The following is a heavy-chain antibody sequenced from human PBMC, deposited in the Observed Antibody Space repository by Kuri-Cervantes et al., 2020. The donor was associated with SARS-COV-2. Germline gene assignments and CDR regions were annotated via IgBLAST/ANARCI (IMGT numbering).Heavy chain of an antibody. Sequence: GGSLRLSCAASGFTFSSYSMNWVRQAPGKGLEWVSYISSSSSTIYYADSVKGRFTISRDNAKNSLYLQMISLRAEDTAVYYCAGVEGLSLDYWGQGTLVTVSS. CDR2: ISSSSSTI. J-gene: IGHJ4*02. V-gene: IGHV3-48*01. CDR1: GFTFSSYS. CDR3: AGVEGLSLDY. D-gene: IGHD3-3*01.